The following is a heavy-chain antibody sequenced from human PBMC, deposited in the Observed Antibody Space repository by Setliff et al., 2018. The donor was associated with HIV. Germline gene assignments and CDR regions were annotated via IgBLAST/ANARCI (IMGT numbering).Heavy chain of an antibody. V-gene: IGHV3-64*02. CDR3: ARVRVAAVAPYFDF. CDR1: GFTFSDHY. Sequence: GGSLRLSCAASGFTFSDHYMSWIRQAPGKGLEYVSAINSNGGSTYYAASVKGRFTISRDNSKSTVYLQMGSLRAEDMAVYYCARVRVAAVAPYFDFWGQGALVTVSS. D-gene: IGHD6-13*01. J-gene: IGHJ4*02. CDR2: INSNGGST.